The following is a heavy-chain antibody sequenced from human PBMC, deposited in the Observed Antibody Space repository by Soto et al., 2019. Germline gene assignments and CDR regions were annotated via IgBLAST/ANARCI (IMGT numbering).Heavy chain of an antibody. D-gene: IGHD5-18*01. J-gene: IGHJ6*02. CDR2: IYPGDSDT. CDR3: ARSGYSFSADYYGMDV. V-gene: IGHV5-51*01. CDR1: GYSFTSYW. Sequence: GESLKISCKGSGYSFTSYWIGRVRQMPGKGLEWMGIIYPGDSDTRYSPSFQGQVTISADKSISTAYLQWSSLKASDTAMYYCARSGYSFSADYYGMDVWGQGTTVTVSS.